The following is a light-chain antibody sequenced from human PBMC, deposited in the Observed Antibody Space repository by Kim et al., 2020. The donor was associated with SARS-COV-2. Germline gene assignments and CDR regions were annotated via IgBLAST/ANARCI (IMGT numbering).Light chain of an antibody. J-gene: IGLJ2*01. V-gene: IGLV3-19*01. CDR1: SLRSHY. CDR3: CSRDMNNKHLV. Sequence: SSELTQDPAVSVALGQTVRITCQGDSLRSHYASWYQQKPGQAPILVFYGKNSRPSGIPDRFSGSSSGNTASLTITGARAEDAADYHCCSRDMNNKHLVFGGGTQLTVL. CDR2: GKN.